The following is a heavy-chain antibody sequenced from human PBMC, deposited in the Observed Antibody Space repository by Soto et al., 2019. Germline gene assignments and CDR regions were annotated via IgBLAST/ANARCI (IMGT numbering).Heavy chain of an antibody. CDR1: ADSFSKYY. J-gene: IGHJ4*02. CDR2: IYFNGNT. D-gene: IGHD3-16*01. V-gene: IGHV4-59*01. CDR3: ASVTFGGVVLAH. Sequence: AETLSLTCSVSADSFSKYYWTWIRQPPGEGLEWIGYIYFNGNTNYNPSLKGRVTISIDTSKKQFSLNLSSVTAADTAVYYCASVTFGGVVLAHWGQGTLVTVSS.